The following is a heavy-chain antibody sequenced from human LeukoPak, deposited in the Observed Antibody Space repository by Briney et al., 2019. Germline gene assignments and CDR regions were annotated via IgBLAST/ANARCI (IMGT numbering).Heavy chain of an antibody. D-gene: IGHD3-9*01. CDR3: AALSFDWDFDY. Sequence: GGSLRLSCAASGFTFSSYAMHWVRQAPGKGLVWVSHINNDGSRTSYADSVKGRFTISRDNAKNTLYLQMNSLRAEDTAVYYCAALSFDWDFDYWGRGALVTVSS. J-gene: IGHJ4*02. CDR1: GFTFSSYA. V-gene: IGHV3-74*01. CDR2: INNDGSRT.